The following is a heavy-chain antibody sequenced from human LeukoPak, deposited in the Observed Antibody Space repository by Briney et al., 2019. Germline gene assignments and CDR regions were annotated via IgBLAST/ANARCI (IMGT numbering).Heavy chain of an antibody. CDR3: ARGPVGYCSSTSCYFTVYYGHSFDY. CDR1: GGSFSGYY. J-gene: IGHJ4*02. Sequence: SETLSLTCAVYGGSFSGYYWSWIRQPPGKGLEWIGEINHSGSTDYNPSLKSRVTISVDTSKNQFSLKLSSVTAADTAVYYCARGPVGYCSSTSCYFTVYYGHSFDYWGQGTLVTVSS. CDR2: INHSGST. V-gene: IGHV4-34*01. D-gene: IGHD2-2*01.